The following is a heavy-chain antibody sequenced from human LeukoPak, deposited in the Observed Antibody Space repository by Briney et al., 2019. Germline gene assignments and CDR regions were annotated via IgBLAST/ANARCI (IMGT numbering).Heavy chain of an antibody. CDR3: ASMNGHAFDI. J-gene: IGHJ3*02. CDR1: GFTLSSYW. Sequence: GGSLRLSCAASGFTLSSYWMRWVRQAPGKGLVWVSGINSDGGSTRYADSVKGRFIITRDNAKNMLYLQMNSLRAEDTAVYYCASMNGHAFDIWGQGTRVTVSS. V-gene: IGHV3-74*01. CDR2: INSDGGST. D-gene: IGHD2-8*01.